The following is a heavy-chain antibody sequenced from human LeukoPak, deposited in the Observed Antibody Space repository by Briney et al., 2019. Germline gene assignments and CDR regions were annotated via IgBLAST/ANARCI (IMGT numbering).Heavy chain of an antibody. D-gene: IGHD3-22*01. Sequence: GGSLRLSCAASGFSFGIYWMHWVRQAPGKGPVWVSRINSDGSSTNYADSVKGRLTMSRDNAKNTLYLHIHSLRAEDTAIYYCIRSVSDGSGCYRVLEYWGQGTLVTVSS. J-gene: IGHJ4*02. V-gene: IGHV3-74*01. CDR3: IRSVSDGSGCYRVLEY. CDR1: GFSFGIYW. CDR2: INSDGSST.